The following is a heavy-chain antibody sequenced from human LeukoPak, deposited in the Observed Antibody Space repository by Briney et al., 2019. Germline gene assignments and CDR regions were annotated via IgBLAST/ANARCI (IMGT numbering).Heavy chain of an antibody. CDR2: TYTSGST. D-gene: IGHD3-22*01. J-gene: IGHJ5*02. CDR1: GGSISSYY. CDR3: ARGNDSSGYSEWFDP. V-gene: IGHV4-4*07. Sequence: SETLSLTCTVSGGSISSYYWSWIRQPAGKGLEWIGRTYTSGSTNYNPSLKSRVTMSVDTSKNQFSLKLSSVTAADTAVYYCARGNDSSGYSEWFDPWGQGTLVTVSS.